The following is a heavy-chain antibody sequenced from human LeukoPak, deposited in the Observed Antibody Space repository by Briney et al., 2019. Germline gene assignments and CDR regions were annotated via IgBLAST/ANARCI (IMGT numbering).Heavy chain of an antibody. D-gene: IGHD1-1*01. CDR2: ISASGDVT. Sequence: GGSLRLSGAASGFSFGAYPMGWVRQAPGKGLQWLSGISASGDVTFHADRVKGRFAISRDNSKNTLYLQMTGLRAGDTAEYYCAKSLFTSATGTGRAFHIWGQGTMVTVSS. V-gene: IGHV3-23*01. CDR3: AKSLFTSATGTGRAFHI. CDR1: GFSFGAYP. J-gene: IGHJ3*02.